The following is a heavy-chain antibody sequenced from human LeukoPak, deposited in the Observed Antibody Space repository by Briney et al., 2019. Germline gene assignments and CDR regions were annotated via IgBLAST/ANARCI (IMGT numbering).Heavy chain of an antibody. Sequence: ASLKVSCKASGYTFTSYGISWGRQAPGQRLEWMGWISAYIGNTNYAQKLQGRVTMTTDTSTSTAYMELRSLRSDDTAVYYCARVSRPSSNTIFGVVTPFNWFDPWGQGTLVTVSS. CDR1: GYTFTSYG. J-gene: IGHJ5*02. CDR2: ISAYIGNT. CDR3: ARVSRPSSNTIFGVVTPFNWFDP. D-gene: IGHD3-3*01. V-gene: IGHV1-18*01.